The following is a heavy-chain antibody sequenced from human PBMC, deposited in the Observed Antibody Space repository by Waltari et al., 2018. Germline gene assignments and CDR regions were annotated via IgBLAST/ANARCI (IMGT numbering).Heavy chain of an antibody. Sequence: QVQLQESGPGLVKPSETLSLTCAVSGYSISSGYYWSWIRQPPGKGLEWIGEINHSGSTNYNPSLKSRVTISVDTSKNQFSLKLSSVTAADTAVYYCARLKYRTYYYYYGMDVWGQGTTVTVSS. J-gene: IGHJ6*02. D-gene: IGHD6-6*01. CDR1: GYSISSGYY. CDR2: INHSGST. V-gene: IGHV4-38-2*01. CDR3: ARLKYRTYYYYYGMDV.